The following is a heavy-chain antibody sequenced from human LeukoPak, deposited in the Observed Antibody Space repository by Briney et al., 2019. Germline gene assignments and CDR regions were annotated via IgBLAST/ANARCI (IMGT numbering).Heavy chain of an antibody. D-gene: IGHD3-10*01. J-gene: IGHJ4*02. CDR3: ARGQYYYGSGSYYFRKPFDY. V-gene: IGHV4-34*01. Sequence: PSETLSLTCAVYGGSFSGYYWSWIRQPPGKGLEWIGEINHSGSTNYNPSLKSRVTISVDTSKNQFSLKLSSATAADTAVYYCARGQYYYGSGSYYFRKPFDYWGQGTLVTVSS. CDR1: GGSFSGYY. CDR2: INHSGST.